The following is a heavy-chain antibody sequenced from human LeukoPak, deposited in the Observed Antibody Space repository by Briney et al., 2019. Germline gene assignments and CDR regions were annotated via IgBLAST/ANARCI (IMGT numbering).Heavy chain of an antibody. Sequence: GGSLRLSCAASGFTFSSYAMSWVRQAPGKGLEWVSLISGSGGSTYYADPVKGRFTISRDNSKNTLYLQMNSLRAEDTAVYYCARRYCSSTSCWGPTFDYWGQGALVTVSS. CDR3: ARRYCSSTSCWGPTFDY. CDR1: GFTFSSYA. D-gene: IGHD2-2*01. CDR2: ISGSGGST. V-gene: IGHV3-23*01. J-gene: IGHJ4*02.